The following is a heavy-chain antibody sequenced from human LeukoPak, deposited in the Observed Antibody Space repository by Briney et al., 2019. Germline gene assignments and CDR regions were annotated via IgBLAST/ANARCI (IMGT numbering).Heavy chain of an antibody. Sequence: GGSLRLSCAASGFTFGSYAMSWVRQAPGKGLEWVSVISVSDDTTYYPDSVKGRFTISRDNSKNTLYLHMNTLRAEDTAVYYCAKFIASSWSGSCFDYWGQGTLVTVSS. CDR3: AKFIASSWSGSCFDY. J-gene: IGHJ4*02. CDR1: GFTFGSYA. D-gene: IGHD6-13*01. V-gene: IGHV3-23*01. CDR2: ISVSDDTT.